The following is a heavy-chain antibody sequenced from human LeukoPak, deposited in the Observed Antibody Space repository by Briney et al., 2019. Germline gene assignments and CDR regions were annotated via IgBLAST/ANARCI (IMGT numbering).Heavy chain of an antibody. V-gene: IGHV4-59*01. J-gene: IGHJ4*02. CDR1: GGSISSYY. D-gene: IGHD5-18*01. CDR3: ASRLGPWIQAYYFDY. Sequence: SETLSLTCTVSGGSISSYYWSWIRQPPGKGLEWIGYIYYSGSTNYNPSLKSRVTISVDTSKNQFSLKLSSVTAADTAVYYCASRLGPWIQAYYFDYWGQGTLVTVSS. CDR2: IYYSGST.